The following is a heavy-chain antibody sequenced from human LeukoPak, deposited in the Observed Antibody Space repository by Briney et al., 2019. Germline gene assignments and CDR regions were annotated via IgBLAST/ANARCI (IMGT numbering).Heavy chain of an antibody. D-gene: IGHD1-26*01. CDR1: GFTFSSYS. CDR3: ARALPSPLYSGSYADAFDI. Sequence: GRSLRLSCAASGFTFSSYSMNWVRQAPGKGLEWVSSISSSSSYIYYADSVKGRFTISRDNAKNSLYLQMNSLRAEDTAVYYCARALPSPLYSGSYADAFDIWGQGTMVTVSS. V-gene: IGHV3-21*01. CDR2: ISSSSSYI. J-gene: IGHJ3*02.